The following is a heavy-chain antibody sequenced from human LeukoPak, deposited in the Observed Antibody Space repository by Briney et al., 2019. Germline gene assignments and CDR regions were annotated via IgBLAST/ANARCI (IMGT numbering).Heavy chain of an antibody. Sequence: GRSLRLSCAASGFTFSSYGMHWVRQAPGKGLEWVAVIWYDGSNKYYADSVKGRFTISRDNSKNTLYLQMNSLRAEDTAVYYCAGDPGYFDWSDDAFDIRGQGTMVTVSS. D-gene: IGHD3-9*01. CDR1: GFTFSSYG. V-gene: IGHV3-33*01. CDR2: IWYDGSNK. CDR3: AGDPGYFDWSDDAFDI. J-gene: IGHJ3*02.